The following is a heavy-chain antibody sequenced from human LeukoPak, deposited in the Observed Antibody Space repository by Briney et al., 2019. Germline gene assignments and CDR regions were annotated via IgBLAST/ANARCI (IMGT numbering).Heavy chain of an antibody. Sequence: SGPALVKPTQTLTLTCTFSGFSLSTSGMRVSWIRQPPGKALEWLARIDWDDDKYYSTSLKTRLTISKDTSKNQVVLTMTNMDPVDTATYYCARIMVRGVTHAFDIWGQGTMVTVSS. J-gene: IGHJ3*02. CDR3: ARIMVRGVTHAFDI. V-gene: IGHV2-70*04. D-gene: IGHD3-10*01. CDR2: IDWDDDK. CDR1: GFSLSTSGMR.